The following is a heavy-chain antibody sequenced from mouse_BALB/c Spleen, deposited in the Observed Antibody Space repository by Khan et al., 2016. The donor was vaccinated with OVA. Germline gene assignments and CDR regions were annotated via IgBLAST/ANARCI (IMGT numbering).Heavy chain of an antibody. Sequence: VQLQKSGPEREKPGASGKISGKASGYSFTGYNKNWVKKSKGKSREWIGNIEPYYGGISYNQKFKGKATLTVDKSSSTAYMQLKSLKSEDSAVYYCARSTWYFDVWGAGTTVTVSS. CDR3: ARSTWYFDV. CDR2: IEPYYGGI. J-gene: IGHJ1*01. V-gene: IGHV1-39*01. CDR1: GYSFTGYN.